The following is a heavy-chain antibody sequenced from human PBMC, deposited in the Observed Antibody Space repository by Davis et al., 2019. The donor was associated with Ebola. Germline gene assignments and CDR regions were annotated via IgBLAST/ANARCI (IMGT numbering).Heavy chain of an antibody. CDR1: GGSINSNSYY. J-gene: IGHJ5*01. D-gene: IGHD3-16*01. CDR2: IYYSGSS. CDR3: ARFADYMIIDS. Sequence: MPSETLSLTCTVSGGSINSNSYYWGWIRQPPGKGLEWIGSIYYSGSSYHNLSLKSRVTMSVDTSKNQFSLKLNSVTAADTAVYYCARFADYMIIDSWGQGTLVTVSS. V-gene: IGHV4-39*01.